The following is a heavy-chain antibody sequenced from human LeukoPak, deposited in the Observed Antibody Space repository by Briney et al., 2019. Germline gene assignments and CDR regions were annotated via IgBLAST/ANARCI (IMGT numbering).Heavy chain of an antibody. J-gene: IGHJ4*02. CDR1: GYTFTSYD. CDR2: MNPNSGNT. CDR3: ARGSRGYSSSWYGFDY. V-gene: IGHV1-8*01. Sequence: GASVKVSCKASGYTFTSYDINWVRQATGQGLEWMGWMNPNSGNTGYAQKFQGRVTMTRNTSISTAYMELSSLTSEDTAVFYCARGSRGYSSSWYGFDYWGQGTLVTVSS. D-gene: IGHD6-13*01.